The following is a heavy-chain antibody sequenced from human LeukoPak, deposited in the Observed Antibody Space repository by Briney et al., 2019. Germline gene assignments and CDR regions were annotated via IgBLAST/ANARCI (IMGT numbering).Heavy chain of an antibody. Sequence: GGSLRLSCAASGFTFSNYAMHWVRQGPGKGLEWVAIMSNDGSNEKYADSVRGRFTISRDNSKNTLYVQMNSLRSEDTAVYYCARGTGSGSYIIDYWARESWSPCPQ. CDR1: GFTFSNYA. D-gene: IGHD3-10*01. CDR2: MSNDGSNE. CDR3: ARGTGSGSYIIDY. J-gene: IGHJ4*02. V-gene: IGHV3-30*04.